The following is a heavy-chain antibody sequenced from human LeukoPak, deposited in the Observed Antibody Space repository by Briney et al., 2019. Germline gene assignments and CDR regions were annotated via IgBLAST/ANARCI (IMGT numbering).Heavy chain of an antibody. D-gene: IGHD3-10*01. J-gene: IGHJ4*02. CDR3: AKGVTPTY. Sequence: GGSLRLSCAASGFTASSTYVSWVRQAPGRGLEWVSVIYSGGTTYYADSVKGRFTISRDNSKNTLYLQMNNLRAEDTAMYYCAKGVTPTYWGQGTLVTVSS. V-gene: IGHV3-66*01. CDR1: GFTASSTY. CDR2: IYSGGTT.